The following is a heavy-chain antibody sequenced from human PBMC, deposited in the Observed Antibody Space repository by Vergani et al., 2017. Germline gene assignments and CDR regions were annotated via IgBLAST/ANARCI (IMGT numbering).Heavy chain of an antibody. CDR1: GFTFSNAW. D-gene: IGHD7-27*01. V-gene: IGHV3-15*01. CDR2: IKSKTDGGTT. J-gene: IGHJ6*02. Sequence: EVQLVESGGGLVKPGGSLRLSCAASGFTFSNAWMSWVRQAPGKGLEWVGRIKSKTDGGTTDYAAPVKGRFTISRDDSKNTLYLQMNSLRAEDTAVYYCAREANHWGYYGMDVWGQGTTVTVSS. CDR3: AREANHWGYYGMDV.